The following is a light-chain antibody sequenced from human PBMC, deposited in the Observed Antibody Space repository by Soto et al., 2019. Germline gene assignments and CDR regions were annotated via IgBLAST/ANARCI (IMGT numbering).Light chain of an antibody. V-gene: IGKV1-33*01. Sequence: DIQVTQSPSPLSPSVGDRVTITCQSSQDIKNYLHWYQQKSVKAPKLLIYDASDLETGVPSRFSGSGSGTDFTFTINSLQPEDIATYYCQQYDNLPLTFGGGTKVDIK. J-gene: IGKJ4*01. CDR3: QQYDNLPLT. CDR1: QDIKNY. CDR2: DAS.